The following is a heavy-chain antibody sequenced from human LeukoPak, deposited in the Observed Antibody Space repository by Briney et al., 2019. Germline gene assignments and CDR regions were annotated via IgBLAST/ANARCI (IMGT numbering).Heavy chain of an antibody. J-gene: IGHJ4*02. CDR3: ARHWFHCSIAGCCYDS. Sequence: SETLSLTCTVSGGSISSSSDYWGWIRQPPGKGLEWIGTISYSGSTYYNPSLKSRVTISVDTSKNQFSLKLNPVTAADTAVYHCARHWFHCSIAGCCYDSWGQGTLVTVSS. D-gene: IGHD2-2*01. CDR1: GGSISSSSDY. V-gene: IGHV4-39*01. CDR2: ISYSGST.